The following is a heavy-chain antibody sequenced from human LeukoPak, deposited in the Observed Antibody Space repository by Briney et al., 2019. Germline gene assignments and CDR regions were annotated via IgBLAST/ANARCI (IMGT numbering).Heavy chain of an antibody. J-gene: IGHJ6*02. CDR2: ISSSSSYI. CDR3: ARALISSTSKYYYYGMDV. V-gene: IGHV3-21*01. Sequence: GGSLRLSCAASGFTFSSYSMNWVRQAPGKGLEWVSSISSSSSYIYYADSVKGRFTISRDNAKNSLYLQMNSLRAEDTAVYYCARALISSTSKYYYYGMDVWGQGTTVTVPS. D-gene: IGHD2-2*01. CDR1: GFTFSSYS.